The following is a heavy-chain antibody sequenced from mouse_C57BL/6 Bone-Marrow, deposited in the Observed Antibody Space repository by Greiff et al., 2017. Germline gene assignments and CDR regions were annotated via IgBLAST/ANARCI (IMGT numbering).Heavy chain of an antibody. V-gene: IGHV14-4*01. CDR2: IDPENGDT. Sequence: EVQVVESGAELVRPGASVKLSCTASGFNIKDDYMHWVKQRPEQGLEWIGWIDPENGDTEYASKFQGKATITADTSSNTAYLQLSSLTSEDTAVYYCTNDYDWYFDVWGTGTTVTVSS. CDR3: TNDYDWYFDV. J-gene: IGHJ1*03. D-gene: IGHD2-4*01. CDR1: GFNIKDDY.